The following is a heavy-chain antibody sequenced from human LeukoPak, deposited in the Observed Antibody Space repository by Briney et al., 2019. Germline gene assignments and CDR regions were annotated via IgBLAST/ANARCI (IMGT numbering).Heavy chain of an antibody. D-gene: IGHD6-19*01. J-gene: IGHJ4*02. CDR3: ARNSGLTSGWCHC. CDR2: IYYSGTT. CDR1: GGSISTYY. V-gene: IGHV4-59*01. Sequence: SETLSLTCTVSGGSISTYYWSWIRQPPGKGLEWVGFIYYSGTTNYNPSLKSRVTISVDTSKNQISLNLSSVTTADTAVYYCARNSGLTSGWCHCWGQGTRVTVSS.